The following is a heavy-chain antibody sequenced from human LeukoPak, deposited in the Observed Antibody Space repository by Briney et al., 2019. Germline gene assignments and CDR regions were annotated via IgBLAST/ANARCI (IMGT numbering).Heavy chain of an antibody. CDR3: ARSRYCSGGNCYLDAFDI. CDR2: ISSSSSYI. D-gene: IGHD2-15*01. CDR1: GFTFSSYS. Sequence: GGSLRLSCAASGFTFSSYSMNGVRQAPGKGLEWVSSISSSSSYIYYADSVRGRFTISRDNAKNSLYLQMNSLRAEDTAVYYCARSRYCSGGNCYLDAFDIWGQGTMVTVSS. V-gene: IGHV3-21*01. J-gene: IGHJ3*02.